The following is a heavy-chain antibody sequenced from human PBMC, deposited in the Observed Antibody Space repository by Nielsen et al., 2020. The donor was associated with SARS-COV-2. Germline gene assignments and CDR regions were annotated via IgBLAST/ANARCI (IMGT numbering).Heavy chain of an antibody. CDR2: IIPIFGTA. CDR1: GGTFSSYA. Sequence: SVKVPCKASGGTFSSYAISWVRQAPGQGLEWMGGIIPIFGTANYAQKFQGRVTITADESTSTAYMELSSLRSEDTAVYYCAREKDSSGYYYRYFDYWGQGTLVTVSS. CDR3: AREKDSSGYYYRYFDY. D-gene: IGHD3-22*01. V-gene: IGHV1-69*13. J-gene: IGHJ4*02.